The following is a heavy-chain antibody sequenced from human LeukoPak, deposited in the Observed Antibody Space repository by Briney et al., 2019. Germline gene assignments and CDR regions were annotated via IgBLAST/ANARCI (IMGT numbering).Heavy chain of an antibody. CDR2: IYYSGST. D-gene: IGHD3-22*01. CDR1: GGSISSYY. J-gene: IGHJ6*03. CDR3: ARGRRDYYDSSGYYPLYYYYYYMDV. Sequence: SETLSLTCTVSGGSISSYYWSWIRQPPGKGLEWIGYIYYSGSTNYNPSLKSRVTISVDTSKNQFSLKLSSVTAADTAVYYCARGRRDYYDSSGYYPLYYYYYYMDVWGKGTTVTVSS. V-gene: IGHV4-59*01.